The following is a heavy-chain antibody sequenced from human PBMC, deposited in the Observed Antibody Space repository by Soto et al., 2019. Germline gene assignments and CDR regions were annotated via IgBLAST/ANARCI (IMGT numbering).Heavy chain of an antibody. J-gene: IGHJ6*02. V-gene: IGHV3-33*01. Sequence: QVQLVESGGGVAQPGRSLRLSCTVSGFTFSGHAMHWVRQAPGKGLEWVTQIWYDGSNKYYAESVKGRFTISRDNSKNTLYLQMTSLTVEATAVYSCARDVQALAPYALDVWGQGTSFTVSS. CDR1: GFTFSGHA. D-gene: IGHD6-13*01. CDR3: ARDVQALAPYALDV. CDR2: IWYDGSNK.